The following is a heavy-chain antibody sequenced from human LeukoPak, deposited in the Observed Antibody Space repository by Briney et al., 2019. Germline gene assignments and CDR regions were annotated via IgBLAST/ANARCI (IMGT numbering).Heavy chain of an antibody. CDR1: GYSISNAYY. CDR3: VRHPRYSTGWAIDY. Sequence: SETLSLTCAVSGYSISNAYYWGWIRQPPGKGLEWIASMYHSGSTYYNPSLKSRVTISVDTSKNQFSLKLNSVTAADTAVYYCVRHPRYSTGWAIDYWCQGTLVTVSS. D-gene: IGHD6-19*01. J-gene: IGHJ4*02. V-gene: IGHV4-38-2*01. CDR2: MYHSGST.